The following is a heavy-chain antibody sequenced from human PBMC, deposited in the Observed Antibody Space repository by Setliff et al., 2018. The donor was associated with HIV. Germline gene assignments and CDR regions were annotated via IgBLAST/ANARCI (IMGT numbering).Heavy chain of an antibody. Sequence: PGGSLRLSCAASGFIFDSYGMHWVRQAPGKGLEWVAFIRYDGSNKYYGDSVKGRFTISRDNSKNTLYLQMNSLRDEDTAVYYCAKGCGGAGFCYYADYWGQGTVVTVSS. J-gene: IGHJ4*02. D-gene: IGHD2-21*01. CDR3: AKGCGGAGFCYYADY. V-gene: IGHV3-30*02. CDR2: IRYDGSNK. CDR1: GFIFDSYG.